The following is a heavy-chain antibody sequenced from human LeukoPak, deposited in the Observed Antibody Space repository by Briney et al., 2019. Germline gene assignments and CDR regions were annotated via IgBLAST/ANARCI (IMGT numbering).Heavy chain of an antibody. D-gene: IGHD2-2*01. V-gene: IGHV3-30-3*01. J-gene: IGHJ4*02. CDR3: ARSKVVVVPAALDY. CDR2: ISYDGSNK. CDR1: GFTFSSYA. Sequence: PGGSLRPSCAASGFTFSSYAMHWVGKAPGKGLEWVAVISYDGSNKYYADSVKGRFTISRDNSKTTLYLQMNSLRAEDTAVYYCARSKVVVVPAALDYWGQGTLVTVSS.